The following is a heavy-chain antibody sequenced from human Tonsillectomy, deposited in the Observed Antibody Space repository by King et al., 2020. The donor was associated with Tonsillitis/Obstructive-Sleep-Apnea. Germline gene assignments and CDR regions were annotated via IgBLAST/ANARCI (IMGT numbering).Heavy chain of an antibody. Sequence: VQLVESGGGLIQPGGSLRLSCVVSGFTVSNDYMSWVRQAPGKGLEWVSVIYGGGSTYYADSVKGRFTISRDESKNTVYLQMNSLRVEDAAVYYCASGYCSGGSCPHYYYMDVWGKGTTVTVS. J-gene: IGHJ6*03. CDR1: GFTVSNDY. V-gene: IGHV3-53*01. D-gene: IGHD2-15*01. CDR2: IYGGGST. CDR3: ASGYCSGGSCPHYYYMDV.